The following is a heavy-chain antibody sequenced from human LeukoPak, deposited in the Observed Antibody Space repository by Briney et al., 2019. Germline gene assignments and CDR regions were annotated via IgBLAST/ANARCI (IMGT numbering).Heavy chain of an antibody. CDR2: INHSGST. V-gene: IGHV4-34*01. CDR3: AREVSGWYYFDY. CDR1: GGSFSGYY. Sequence: SETLSLTCAVYGGSFSGYYWSWIRQPPGKGLEWIGEINHSGSTNYNPSLKSRVTISVDTSKNQFSLKLSSVTAADTAVYYCAREVSGWYYFDYWGQGTLVTVPS. J-gene: IGHJ4*02. D-gene: IGHD6-19*01.